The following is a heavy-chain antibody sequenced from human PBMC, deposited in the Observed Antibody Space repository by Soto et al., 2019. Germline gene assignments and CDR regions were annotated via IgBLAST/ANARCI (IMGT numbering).Heavy chain of an antibody. J-gene: IGHJ5*02. CDR3: ARDGYSSSWDNWFDP. CDR1: GFTVSSNY. V-gene: IGHV3-66*01. Sequence: EVQLVESGGGLVQPGGSLRLSCAASGFTVSSNYMSWVRHAPGKGLEWVSVIYSVGSTYYADSVKGRFTISRDNSKNTLYLQMNSLRAEDTAVYYCARDGYSSSWDNWFDPWGQGTLVTVSS. D-gene: IGHD6-13*01. CDR2: IYSVGST.